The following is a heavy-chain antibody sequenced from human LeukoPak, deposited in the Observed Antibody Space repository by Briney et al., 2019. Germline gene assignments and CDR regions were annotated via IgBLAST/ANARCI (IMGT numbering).Heavy chain of an antibody. V-gene: IGHV3-11*01. CDR2: ISSSGSTI. D-gene: IGHD6-13*01. J-gene: IGHJ4*02. Sequence: PGGSLRLSCAASGFTFSDYYMSWIRQAPGKGLEWVSYISSSGSTIYYADSVKGRFTISRDNAKNSLYLQMNSLRAEDTAVYYCAREYSSSWFRIFDYWGQGTLVTVSS. CDR3: AREYSSSWFRIFDY. CDR1: GFTFSDYY.